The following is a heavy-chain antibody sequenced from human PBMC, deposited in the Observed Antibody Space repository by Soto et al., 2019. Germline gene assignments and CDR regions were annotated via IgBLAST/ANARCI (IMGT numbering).Heavy chain of an antibody. V-gene: IGHV6-1*01. CDR2: TYYRSKWYN. Sequence: PSQTLSLTCAISGDSVSSNSAAWNWIRQSPSRGLEWLGRTYYRSKWYNDYAVSVKSRITINPDTSKNQFSLQLNSVTPEDTAVYYCARGPPYIAVAGTPLDAFDIWGQGTMVTVSS. D-gene: IGHD6-19*01. CDR1: GDSVSSNSAA. J-gene: IGHJ3*02. CDR3: ARGPPYIAVAGTPLDAFDI.